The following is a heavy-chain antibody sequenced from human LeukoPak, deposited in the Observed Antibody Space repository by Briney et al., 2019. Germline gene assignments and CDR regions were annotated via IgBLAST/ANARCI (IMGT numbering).Heavy chain of an antibody. CDR1: GFSFGDYA. D-gene: IGHD3-22*01. V-gene: IGHV3-49*04. CDR2: IRSKTYRGTA. CDR3: TSVYDTSAYYHSGVDY. Sequence: HPGRSLRLSCTTSGFSFGDYAMSWVRQAPGKGLEWVGLIRSKTYRGTAEYAASVKGRFTISRDDSKSIAYLQANSLKTDDTAVYYCTSVYDTSAYYHSGVDYWGQGTLVTVSS. J-gene: IGHJ4*02.